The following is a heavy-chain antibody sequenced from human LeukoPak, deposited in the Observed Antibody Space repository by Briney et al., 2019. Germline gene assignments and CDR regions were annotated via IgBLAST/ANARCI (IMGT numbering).Heavy chain of an antibody. Sequence: SETLSLTCTVSSGSIISYYWGWVRQSPGKGLEWIGRIYTTGTTQYNPSLKSRVTMSVDTSTNQFSLNVRSMTAADTAVYYCGRQGYTASHYFFDYWSQGTLVAVS. CDR1: SGSIISYY. CDR3: GRQGYTASHYFFDY. V-gene: IGHV4-4*07. CDR2: IYTTGTT. J-gene: IGHJ4*02. D-gene: IGHD2-2*02.